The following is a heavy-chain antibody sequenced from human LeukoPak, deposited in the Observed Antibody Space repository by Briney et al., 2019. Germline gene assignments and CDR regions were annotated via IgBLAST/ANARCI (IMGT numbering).Heavy chain of an antibody. CDR1: GFTFSTYA. D-gene: IGHD2-21*02. Sequence: PGGSLRLSCAASGFTFSTYAMSLVRQAPGKGLEWVSHFGGSGGTIYYADSVKDRFTISRDNSKNTLYLQMNSLRAEDTAVYYCAKSDCGGDCHLLDYWGQGTLVTVSS. CDR2: FGGSGGTI. J-gene: IGHJ4*02. CDR3: AKSDCGGDCHLLDY. V-gene: IGHV3-23*01.